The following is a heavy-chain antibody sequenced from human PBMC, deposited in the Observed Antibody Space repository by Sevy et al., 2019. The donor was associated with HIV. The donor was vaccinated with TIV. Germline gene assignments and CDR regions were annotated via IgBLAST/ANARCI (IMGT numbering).Heavy chain of an antibody. J-gene: IGHJ4*01. V-gene: IGHV4-30-4*01. CDR3: ARVGDSSCFSLYYFDY. Sequence: SETLSLTCTVSGGSISSGDYYWSWIRQPPGKGLEWIGYIYYSGSTYYNPSLKSRVTISVDTSKNQFSLKLSSVTAADTAVYYCARVGDSSCFSLYYFDYWGHGTLVTVSS. CDR1: GGSISSGDYY. CDR2: IYYSGST. D-gene: IGHD3-22*01.